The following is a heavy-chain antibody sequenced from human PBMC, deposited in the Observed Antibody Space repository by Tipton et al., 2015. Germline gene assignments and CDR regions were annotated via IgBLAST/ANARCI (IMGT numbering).Heavy chain of an antibody. CDR3: VRDLDGFNFNLDY. CDR2: INPSSGGT. V-gene: IGHV1-2*02. J-gene: IGHJ4*02. CDR1: GYTFTGHY. Sequence: QSGAEVKKPGASVKVSCEASGYTFTGHYMHWVRQAPGQGLEWMGWINPSSGGTKLAQKFQGRLTMTRDTSITSSIRIAYMELSSLRSDDTAVYYCVRDLDGFNFNLDYWGQGTLVTVSS. D-gene: IGHD5-24*01.